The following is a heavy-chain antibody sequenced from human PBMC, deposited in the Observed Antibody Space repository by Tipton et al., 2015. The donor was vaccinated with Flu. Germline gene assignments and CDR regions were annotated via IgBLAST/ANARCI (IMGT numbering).Heavy chain of an antibody. CDR3: ARHTVAAAGNYGMDV. V-gene: IGHV5-51*01. CDR2: IYPGDSDT. D-gene: IGHD6-13*01. CDR1: GYSFTSYW. Sequence: QLVQSGAEVKKPGESLKISCKGSGYSFTSYWIGWVRQMPGKGLEWMGIIYPGDSDTRYSPSFQGQATISADKSISTAYLQWSSLKASDPAMYYRARHTVAAAGNYGMDVWGQGTTVPVSS. J-gene: IGHJ6*02.